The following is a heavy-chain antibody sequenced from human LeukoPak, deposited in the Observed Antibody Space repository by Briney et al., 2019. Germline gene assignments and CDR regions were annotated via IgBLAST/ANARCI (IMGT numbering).Heavy chain of an antibody. J-gene: IGHJ5*02. CDR2: IYYSGST. CDR3: ARHGKTWFGEYPRPYKWFDL. V-gene: IGHV4-59*08. Sequence: SETLSLTCTVSGDSISRHFWSWIRQPPGKGLEWIGYIYYSGSTNCNPSLRDRVTMSLDTSNNQFSLDLSSVTATDTAVYYCARHGKTWFGEYPRPYKWFDLWGQRTLVSVSS. CDR1: GDSISRHF. D-gene: IGHD3-10*01.